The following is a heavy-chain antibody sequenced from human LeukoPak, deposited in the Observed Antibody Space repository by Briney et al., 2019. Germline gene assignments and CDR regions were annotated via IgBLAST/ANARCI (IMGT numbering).Heavy chain of an antibody. Sequence: SETLSLTCAVYGGSFSGYYWSWIRQPPGKGLEWIGEINHSGSTNYNPSLKSRVTISVDTSKNQFSLKLSSVTAADTAVYYCARGRWLQPLDYWGQGTLVTVSS. CDR2: INHSGST. D-gene: IGHD5-24*01. J-gene: IGHJ4*02. CDR1: GGSFSGYY. V-gene: IGHV4-34*01. CDR3: ARGRWLQPLDY.